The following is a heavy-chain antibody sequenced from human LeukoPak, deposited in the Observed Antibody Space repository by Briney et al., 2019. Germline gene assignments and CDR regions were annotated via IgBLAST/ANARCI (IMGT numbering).Heavy chain of an antibody. D-gene: IGHD5-24*01. J-gene: IGHJ3*02. CDR1: GGTFSSYA. CDR3: ARGRDGYTNDAFDI. CDR2: IIPIFGTA. Sequence: SVKVSCKASGGTFSSYAISWVRQAPGQGLEWMGGIIPIFGTANYAQKFQGRVTITADESTSTAYMELSSLRSEDTAVYYCARGRDGYTNDAFDIWGQGTMVTVSS. V-gene: IGHV1-69*13.